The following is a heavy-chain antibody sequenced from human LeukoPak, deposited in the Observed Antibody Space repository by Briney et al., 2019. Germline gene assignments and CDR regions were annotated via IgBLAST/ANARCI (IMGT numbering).Heavy chain of an antibody. CDR1: GYSISSGYY. D-gene: IGHD6-6*01. CDR3: ARVTYSSSREVKY. Sequence: SETLSLTCTVSGYSISSGYYWGWIRQPPGKGLEWIGSIYHSGSTYYNPSPKSRVTISVDTSKNQFSLKLSSVTAADTAVYYCARVTYSSSREVKYWGQGTLVTVSS. J-gene: IGHJ4*02. CDR2: IYHSGST. V-gene: IGHV4-38-2*02.